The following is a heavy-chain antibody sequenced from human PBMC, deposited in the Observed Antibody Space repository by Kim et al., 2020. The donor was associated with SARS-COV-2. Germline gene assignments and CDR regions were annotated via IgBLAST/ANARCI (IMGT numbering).Heavy chain of an antibody. J-gene: IGHJ6*02. CDR2: INHSGST. Sequence: SETLSLTCAVYGGSFSGYYWSWIRQPPGKGLEWIGEINHSGSTNYNPSLKSRVTISVDTSKNQFSLKLSSVTAADTAVYYCAGRVLWNYGGIYGMDVWGQGTTVTVSS. D-gene: IGHD1-7*01. CDR3: AGRVLWNYGGIYGMDV. CDR1: GGSFSGYY. V-gene: IGHV4-34*01.